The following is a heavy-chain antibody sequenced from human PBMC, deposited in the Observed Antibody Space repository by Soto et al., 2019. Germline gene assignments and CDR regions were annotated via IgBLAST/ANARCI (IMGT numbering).Heavy chain of an antibody. V-gene: IGHV3-30*18. CDR1: GFTFSSYG. J-gene: IGHJ6*01. CDR2: ISYDGSNK. Sequence: QVQLVESGGGVVQPGRSLRLSCAASGFTFSSYGMHWVRQAPGKGLEWVAVISYDGSNKYYADSVKGRFTISRDNSKNTLYLQMNSLRAEDTAVYYCAKDRGTMVRGVINYYYYGMDVW. CDR3: AKDRGTMVRGVINYYYYGMDV. D-gene: IGHD3-10*01.